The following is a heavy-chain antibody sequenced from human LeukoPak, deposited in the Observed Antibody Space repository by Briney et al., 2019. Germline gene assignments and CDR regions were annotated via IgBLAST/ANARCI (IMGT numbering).Heavy chain of an antibody. CDR3: AKVKGVSCGGDCSPDFDY. Sequence: PGGSLRLSCAASGNYWMHWVRQAPGKGLVWVSHINSDGSWTSYADSVKGRFTISKDNAKNTVYLQMNSLRAEDTAVYYCAKVKGVSCGGDCSPDFDYWGQGTLVTVSS. V-gene: IGHV3-74*01. CDR2: INSDGSWT. J-gene: IGHJ4*02. CDR1: GNYW. D-gene: IGHD2-21*02.